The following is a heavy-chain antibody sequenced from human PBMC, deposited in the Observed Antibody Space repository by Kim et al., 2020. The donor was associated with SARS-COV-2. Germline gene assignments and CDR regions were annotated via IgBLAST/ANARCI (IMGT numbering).Heavy chain of an antibody. CDR2: VTPSTGNT. CDR1: GYFFNTYD. D-gene: IGHD6-19*01. V-gene: IGHV1-8*01. J-gene: IGHJ5*01. Sequence: ASVKVSCMASGYFFNTYDINWVRQAPGQGLEWLGWVTPSTGNTGYAQKFQGRVTVTRDTSIRTAYMELSNLRSEDTAVYYCARTTNGWPNWFAFWGQGTLVTVSS. CDR3: ARTTNGWPNWFAF.